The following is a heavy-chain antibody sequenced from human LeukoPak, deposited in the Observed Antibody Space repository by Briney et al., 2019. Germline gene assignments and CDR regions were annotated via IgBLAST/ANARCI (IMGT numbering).Heavy chain of an antibody. V-gene: IGHV1-8*01. D-gene: IGHD3-3*01. Sequence: ASVKVSCKASGYTFTSYDINWVRQATGQGLEWMGWMNPNSGNTGYAQKFQGRVTMTRNTSISTAYMELSSLRSEDTAVYYCARAVYDDFWSGYYTGIGYWGQGTLVTVSS. CDR1: GYTFTSYD. CDR3: ARAVYDDFWSGYYTGIGY. CDR2: MNPNSGNT. J-gene: IGHJ4*02.